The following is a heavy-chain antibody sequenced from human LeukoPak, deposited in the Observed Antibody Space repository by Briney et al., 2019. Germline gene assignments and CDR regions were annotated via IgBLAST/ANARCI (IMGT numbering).Heavy chain of an antibody. D-gene: IGHD3-3*01. J-gene: IGHJ4*02. CDR2: ISSSSSTI. CDR3: ARGYDFWSGYPLLDY. V-gene: IGHV3-48*01. CDR1: GFTFSSYS. Sequence: GGSLRLSCAASGFTFSSYSTNWVRQAPGKGLEWVSYISSSSSTIYYADSVKGRFTISRDNAKNSLYLQMNSLRAEDTAVYYCARGYDFWSGYPLLDYWGQGTLVTVSS.